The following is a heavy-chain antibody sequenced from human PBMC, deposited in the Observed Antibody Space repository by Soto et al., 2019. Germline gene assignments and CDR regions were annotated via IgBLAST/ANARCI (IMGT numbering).Heavy chain of an antibody. CDR1: GFSFSSFG. CDR2: INNSGGST. Sequence: GGSLRLSCVASGFSFSSFGMSWVRQAPGKGPEWVSGINNSGGSTVYADSLRGRVTISRDNSKNTLYLQINSLRAEDTAIYYCAKVNPYESTGRTYDFWGQGTLVTVSS. CDR3: AKVNPYESTGRTYDF. V-gene: IGHV3-23*01. D-gene: IGHD3-22*01. J-gene: IGHJ4*02.